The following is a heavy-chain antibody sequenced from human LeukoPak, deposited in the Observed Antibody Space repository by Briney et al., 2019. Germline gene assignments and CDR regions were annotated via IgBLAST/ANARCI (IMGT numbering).Heavy chain of an antibody. CDR3: ARDAGYGGNSWDAFDI. D-gene: IGHD2-21*02. Sequence: ASVKVSCKASGYTFTSYGISLVRQAPGQGLEWMGWISAYNGNTNYAQKLQGRVTMTTDTSTSTAYMELRSLRSDDTAVYYCARDAGYGGNSWDAFDIWGQGTMVTVSS. V-gene: IGHV1-18*01. CDR2: ISAYNGNT. J-gene: IGHJ3*02. CDR1: GYTFTSYG.